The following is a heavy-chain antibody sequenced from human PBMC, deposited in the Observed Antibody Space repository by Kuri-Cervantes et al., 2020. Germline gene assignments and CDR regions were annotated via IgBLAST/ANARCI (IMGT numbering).Heavy chain of an antibody. J-gene: IGHJ5*02. CDR1: GFTFSDYY. D-gene: IGHD2-21*02. CDR3: AGAEMDCEGDCSDGLWFDP. CDR2: ISSSGSTI. V-gene: IGHV3-11*01. Sequence: GGSLRLSCAASGFTFSDYYMSWIRQAPGKGLEWVSYISSSGSTIYYADSVKGRFTISRDNAKNSLYLQMNSLRAEDTAVYYCAGAEMDCEGDCSDGLWFDPWGQGTLVTVSS.